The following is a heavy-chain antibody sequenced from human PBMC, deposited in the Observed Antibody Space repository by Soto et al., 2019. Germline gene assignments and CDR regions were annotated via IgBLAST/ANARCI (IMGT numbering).Heavy chain of an antibody. CDR3: AKDGPSDIVVVPAAKRYNWFDP. D-gene: IGHD2-2*01. CDR1: GFTFSSYG. CDR2: ISYDGSNK. V-gene: IGHV3-30*18. Sequence: QVQLVESGGGVVQPGRSLRLSCAASGFTFSSYGMHWVRQAPGKGLEWVAVISYDGSNKYYADSVKGRFTISRDNSKSTLYLQMNSLRAEDTAVYYCAKDGPSDIVVVPAAKRYNWFDPWGQGTLVTVSS. J-gene: IGHJ5*02.